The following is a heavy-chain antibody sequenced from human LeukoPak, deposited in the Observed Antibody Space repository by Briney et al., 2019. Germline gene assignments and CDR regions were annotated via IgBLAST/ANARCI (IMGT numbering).Heavy chain of an antibody. J-gene: IGHJ4*02. CDR3: ARAQGYSSGWYVGLFDY. CDR2: IYHSGST. Sequence: SETLSLTCTVSGGSISSYYWSWIRQPPGKGLEWIGYIYHSGSTNYNPSLKSRVTISVDTSKNQFSLKLSSVTAADTAVYYCARAQGYSSGWYVGLFDYWGQGTLVTVSS. D-gene: IGHD6-19*01. V-gene: IGHV4-59*01. CDR1: GGSISSYY.